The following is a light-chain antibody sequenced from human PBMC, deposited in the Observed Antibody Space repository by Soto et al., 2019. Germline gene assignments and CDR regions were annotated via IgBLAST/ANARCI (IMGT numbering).Light chain of an antibody. CDR1: QSVFQGFHRKNL. J-gene: IGKJ2*01. CDR3: HKYYRSPHT. CDR2: WAS. Sequence: IVMTQSPDSLAVSLGERATINCRSSQSVFQGFHRKNLIAWYQQKPGQPPKLLFYWASARESGVPDRFSVSESGTDFTLTINSLQAEDVAVYYCHKYYRSPHTFGGGTKLEIK. V-gene: IGKV4-1*01.